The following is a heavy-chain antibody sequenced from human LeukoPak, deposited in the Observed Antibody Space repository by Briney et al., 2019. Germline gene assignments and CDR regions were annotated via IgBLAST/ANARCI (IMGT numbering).Heavy chain of an antibody. D-gene: IGHD2-2*01. CDR1: GFTFSDYY. Sequence: GGSLRLSRAASGFTFSDYYMSWIRQAPGKGLEWVSYISSSGSTIYYADSVKGRFTTSRDNAKNSLYLQMNSLRAEDTAVCYCARGLPATLLDYWGQGTLVTVSP. CDR2: ISSSGSTI. CDR3: ARGLPATLLDY. V-gene: IGHV3-11*01. J-gene: IGHJ4*02.